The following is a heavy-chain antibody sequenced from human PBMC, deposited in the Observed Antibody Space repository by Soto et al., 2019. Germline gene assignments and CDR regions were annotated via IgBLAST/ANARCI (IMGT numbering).Heavy chain of an antibody. CDR1: GGSISSYY. D-gene: IGHD5-12*01. Sequence: KASETLSLTCTVSGGSISSYYWSWIRQPPGKGLEWIGYIYYSGSTNYNPSLKSRVTISVDTSKNQFSLKLSSVTAADTAVYYCATVERYERWLQFALCGQGTLLTVSS. CDR3: ATVERYERWLQFAL. V-gene: IGHV4-59*01. CDR2: IYYSGST. J-gene: IGHJ4*02.